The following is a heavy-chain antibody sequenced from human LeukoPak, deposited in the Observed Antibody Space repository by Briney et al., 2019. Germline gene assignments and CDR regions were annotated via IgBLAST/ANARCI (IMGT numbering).Heavy chain of an antibody. J-gene: IGHJ4*02. D-gene: IGHD3-16*02. Sequence: SETLSLTCTVSGGSISSGGYYWSWIRQHPGKGLEWIGYIYYSGSTYYNPSLKSRVTISVDTSKNQFSLKLSSVTAADTAVYYCARDREAKYYDYVWGSYPATSFDYWGQGTLVTVSS. CDR3: ARDREAKYYDYVWGSYPATSFDY. CDR2: IYYSGST. CDR1: GGSISSGGYY. V-gene: IGHV4-31*03.